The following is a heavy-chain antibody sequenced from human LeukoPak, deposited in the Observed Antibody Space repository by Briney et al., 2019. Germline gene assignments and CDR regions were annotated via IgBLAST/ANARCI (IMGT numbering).Heavy chain of an antibody. V-gene: IGHV4-59*01. CDR3: ARDFRGNYGSRGMDV. Sequence: SETLSLTCTVSGGSITSYWSWIRQPPGNGLEWIGYIYYSGSTNYNPSLKSRVTMSIDTSKNQFSLKLSSVTAADTAVYYCARDFRGNYGSRGMDVWGQGTTVTVSS. D-gene: IGHD5-24*01. CDR2: IYYSGST. CDR1: GGSITSY. J-gene: IGHJ6*02.